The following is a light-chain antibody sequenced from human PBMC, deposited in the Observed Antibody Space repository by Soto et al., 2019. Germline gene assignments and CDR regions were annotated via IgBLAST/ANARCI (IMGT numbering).Light chain of an antibody. V-gene: IGLV1-44*01. CDR1: SSNIGSRT. CDR2: NDN. CDR3: TAFSANRVYL. J-gene: IGLJ1*01. Sequence: QSALTQPPSASATPGQRVTISCSGSSSNIGSRTVNWYQQLPGSAPKLLVYNDNQRPSGVPDRFSGSKSGTSASLAISGLQSEDEADYYCTAFSANRVYLFGPGTKVTVL.